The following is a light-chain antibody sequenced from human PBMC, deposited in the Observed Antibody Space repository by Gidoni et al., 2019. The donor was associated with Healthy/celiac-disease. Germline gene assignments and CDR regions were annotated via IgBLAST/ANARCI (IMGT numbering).Light chain of an antibody. CDR2: DAS. V-gene: IGKV3-11*01. CDR3: QQRSNWPYT. J-gene: IGKJ2*01. CDR1: QSVSSY. Sequence: EIVLTQSPATLSLSPGERATLSCRACQSVSSYLAWYQQKPGQAPRLLIYDASNRATGIPARFSGSGSGTDFTLTISSREPEDLAVYYCQQRSNWPYTFGQGTKLEIK.